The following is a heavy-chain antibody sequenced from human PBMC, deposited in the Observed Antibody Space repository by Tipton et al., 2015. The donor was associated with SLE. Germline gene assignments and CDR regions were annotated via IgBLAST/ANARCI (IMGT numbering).Heavy chain of an antibody. Sequence: TLSLTCTVAGDSMDNYYWTWIRQPPGKGLEWIGTIYYSGKTYNNPSLKSRLSISIDKSKNQFSLKLSSVIAADTAVYFCARDGKPGIPYKYYAMDVWGQGSTVTVSS. D-gene: IGHD2-2*02. CDR3: ARDGKPGIPYKYYAMDV. J-gene: IGHJ6*02. V-gene: IGHV4-59*01. CDR2: IYYSGKT. CDR1: GDSMDNYY.